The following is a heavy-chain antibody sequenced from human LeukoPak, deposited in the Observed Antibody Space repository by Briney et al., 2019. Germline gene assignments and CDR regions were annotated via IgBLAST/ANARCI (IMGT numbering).Heavy chain of an antibody. CDR3: ARNDRSGGSCYLVFDY. CDR1: GGTFSSYA. V-gene: IGHV1-69*06. Sequence: KVSCKASGGTFSSYAISWVRQAPGQGLEWMGGIIPIFGTANYAQKSQGRVTITADKSTSTAYMELSSLRSEDTAVYYCARNDRSGGSCYLVFDYWGQGTLVTVSS. D-gene: IGHD2-15*01. J-gene: IGHJ4*02. CDR2: IIPIFGTA.